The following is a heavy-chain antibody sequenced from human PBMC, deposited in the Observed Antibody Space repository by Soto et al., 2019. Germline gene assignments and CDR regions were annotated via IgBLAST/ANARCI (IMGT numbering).Heavy chain of an antibody. D-gene: IGHD3-3*01. V-gene: IGHV4-39*01. Sequence: PSETLSLTCTVSGGSISSSSYYWGWIRQPPGKGLEWIGSIYYSGSTYYNPSLKSRVTISVGTSKNQFSLKLSSVTAADTAVYYCASSTMGFWSGYAQTYYYYGMDVWGQGTTVTVS. CDR2: IYYSGST. J-gene: IGHJ6*02. CDR3: ASSTMGFWSGYAQTYYYYGMDV. CDR1: GGSISSSSYY.